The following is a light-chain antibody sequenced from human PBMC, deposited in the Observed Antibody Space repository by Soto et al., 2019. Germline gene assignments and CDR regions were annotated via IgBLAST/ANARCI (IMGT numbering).Light chain of an antibody. V-gene: IGLV2-8*01. CDR3: SSFAGSNIV. CDR1: SSDVGGYNY. J-gene: IGLJ1*01. CDR2: EVS. Sequence: QSVLTQPPSASGSPGQSVTISCTGTSSDVGGYNYVSWYQQHPGKAPKLIIYEVSERPSGVPDRFSGSKSGNTASLTVSGLQAEDESYYYCSSFAGSNIVFGTGTKVTVL.